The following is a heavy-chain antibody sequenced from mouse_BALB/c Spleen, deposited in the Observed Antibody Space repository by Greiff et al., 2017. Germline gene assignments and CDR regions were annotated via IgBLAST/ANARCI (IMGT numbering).Heavy chain of an antibody. CDR1: GYTFTDYN. Sequence: DVQLQESGPELVKPGASVKIPCKASGYTFTDYNMDWVKQSHGKSLEWIGDINPNNGGTIYNQKFKGKATLTVDKSSSTAYMELRSLTSEDTAVYYCARSMINWFAYWGQGTLVTVSA. V-gene: IGHV1-18*01. D-gene: IGHD2-4*01. J-gene: IGHJ3*01. CDR2: INPNNGGT. CDR3: ARSMINWFAY.